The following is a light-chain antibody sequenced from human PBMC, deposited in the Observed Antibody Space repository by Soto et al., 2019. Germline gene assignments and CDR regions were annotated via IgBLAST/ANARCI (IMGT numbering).Light chain of an antibody. CDR2: DVN. CDR3: SSFSSSSTLLL. V-gene: IGLV2-14*03. CDR1: SSDVGGYNY. Sequence: QSALTQPASVSGSPGQSITISCTGTSSDVGGYNYVSWYQQYPGKAPKLMVYDVNNRPSGVSNRFSGSKSGNTASLTISGLQAEDEGDYYCSSFSSSSTLLLFGGGTKLTVL. J-gene: IGLJ2*01.